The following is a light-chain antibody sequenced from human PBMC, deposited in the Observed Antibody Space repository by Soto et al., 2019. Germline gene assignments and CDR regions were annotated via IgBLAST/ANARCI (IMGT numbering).Light chain of an antibody. V-gene: IGKV3-15*01. CDR1: HSVSSN. CDR3: QHYNNWPRT. CDR2: GAS. Sequence: EIVMTQSPATLSVSPGERATHSCRASHSVSSNLAWYQQKPGQAPRLLIYGASTRATGIPARFSGSGSGTEFTLTISSLQSEDFAVYYCQHYNNWPRTFGQGTKVEIK. J-gene: IGKJ1*01.